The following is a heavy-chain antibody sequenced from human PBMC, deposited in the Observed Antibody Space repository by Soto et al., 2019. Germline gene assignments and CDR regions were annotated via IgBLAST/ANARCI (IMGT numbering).Heavy chain of an antibody. CDR2: ISGSGGST. CDR1: GFTFSSYA. Sequence: EVPLLESGGGLVQPGGSLRLSCAASGFTFSSYAMSWVRQAPGKGLEWVSAISGSGGSTYYADSVKGRFTISRDNSKNTLYLQMNSLRAEDTAVYYCAKQYYGDYRNYWYFDLWGRGTLVTVSS. D-gene: IGHD4-17*01. J-gene: IGHJ2*01. CDR3: AKQYYGDYRNYWYFDL. V-gene: IGHV3-23*01.